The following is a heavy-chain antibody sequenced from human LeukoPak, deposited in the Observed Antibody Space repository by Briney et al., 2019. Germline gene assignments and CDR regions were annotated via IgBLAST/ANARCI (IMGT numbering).Heavy chain of an antibody. Sequence: GGSLRLSCAASGFTFSSYSMSWVRQAPGKGLEWVSAISGNGAGTYYADSVKGRFTISRDNSKNTLFLQVNSLRAEDTAVYYCAKFSPYGDVGYWGQGTLVTVPS. CDR3: AKFSPYGDVGY. CDR1: GFTFSSYS. CDR2: ISGNGAGT. D-gene: IGHD4-17*01. V-gene: IGHV3-23*01. J-gene: IGHJ4*02.